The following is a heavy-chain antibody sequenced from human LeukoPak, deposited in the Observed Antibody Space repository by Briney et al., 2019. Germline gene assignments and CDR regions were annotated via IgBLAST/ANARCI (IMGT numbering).Heavy chain of an antibody. D-gene: IGHD3-10*01. CDR1: GLTFSSYS. V-gene: IGHV3-23*01. J-gene: IGHJ4*02. CDR2: ISGSGGST. CDR3: AKVGGHSDFFDY. Sequence: GGSLRLSCAAPGLTFSSYSMNWVRQAPGKGLEWVSAISGSGGSTYYADSVKGRFTISRDNSKNTLYLQMNSLRAEDTAVYYCAKVGGHSDFFDYWGQGTLVTVSS.